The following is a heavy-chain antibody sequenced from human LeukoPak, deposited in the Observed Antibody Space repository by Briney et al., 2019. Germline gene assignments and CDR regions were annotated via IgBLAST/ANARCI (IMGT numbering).Heavy chain of an antibody. J-gene: IGHJ6*02. CDR2: ISGSGGST. CDR3: AKGGGDGSGSYLAFYYYYYYGMDV. D-gene: IGHD3-10*01. CDR1: GFTFSSYA. Sequence: GGSLRLSCAASGFTFSSYAMSWVRQAPGKGLEWVSAISGSGGSTYYADSVKGRFTISRDNSQNTLYRQMNRLRAEDTAVYYCAKGGGDGSGSYLAFYYYYYYGMDVWGQGTTVTVSS. V-gene: IGHV3-23*01.